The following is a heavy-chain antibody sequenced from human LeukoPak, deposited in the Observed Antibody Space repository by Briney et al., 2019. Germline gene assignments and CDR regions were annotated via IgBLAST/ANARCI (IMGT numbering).Heavy chain of an antibody. CDR3: AKGVIAVAGPDAFDI. CDR1: GFTFDDYA. V-gene: IGHV3-9*03. CDR2: ISWNSGSI. J-gene: IGHJ3*02. Sequence: PGGSLRLSCAASGFTFDDYAMHWVRQAPGKCLEWVSGISWNSGSIGYADSVKGRFTISRDNAKNSLYLQMNSLRAEDMALYYCAKGVIAVAGPDAFDIWGQGTMVTVSS. D-gene: IGHD6-19*01.